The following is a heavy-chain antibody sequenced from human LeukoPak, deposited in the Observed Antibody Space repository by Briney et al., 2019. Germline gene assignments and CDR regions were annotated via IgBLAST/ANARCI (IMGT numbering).Heavy chain of an antibody. CDR1: GFTFSSYS. CDR3: AKDYRGPGAFDI. CDR2: ISSSSSTI. Sequence: GGSLRLSCAASGFTFSSYSMNWVRQAPGKGLEWVSYISSSSSTIYYADSVKGRFTISRDNAKNSLYLQMNSLRAEDTAVYYCAKDYRGPGAFDIWGQGTMVTVSS. V-gene: IGHV3-48*01. J-gene: IGHJ3*02. D-gene: IGHD1-26*01.